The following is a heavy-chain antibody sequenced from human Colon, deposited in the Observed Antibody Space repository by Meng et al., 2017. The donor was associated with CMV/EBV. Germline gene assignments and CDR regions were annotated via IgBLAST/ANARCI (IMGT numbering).Heavy chain of an antibody. CDR1: GFTFSRYT. V-gene: IGHV3-21*01. CDR3: AKQRVTLLMNWDFDQ. Sequence: GGSLRLSCTASGFTFSRYTMNWVRQAPGKGLEWVSSISSTGSFIKYADSVEGRFTISRDNAKTSVYLQMNSLRAEDTAVYYCAKQRVTLLMNWDFDQWGQGTLVTVSS. CDR2: ISSTGSFI. J-gene: IGHJ4*02. D-gene: IGHD2-21*02.